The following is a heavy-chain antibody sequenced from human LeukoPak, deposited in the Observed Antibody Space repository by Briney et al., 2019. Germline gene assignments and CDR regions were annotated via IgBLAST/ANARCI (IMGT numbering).Heavy chain of an antibody. CDR1: GFTFSSYA. Sequence: GGSLRLSCAASGFTFSSYAMSWVRQAPGKGLEWVSYISATGGSTYYADSVRGRFTISRDNSKNTLYLQMNSLRAADTAVYYCAKDSGSYRYFDYWGQGTLVTVSS. CDR2: ISATGGST. D-gene: IGHD1-26*01. CDR3: AKDSGSYRYFDY. J-gene: IGHJ4*02. V-gene: IGHV3-23*01.